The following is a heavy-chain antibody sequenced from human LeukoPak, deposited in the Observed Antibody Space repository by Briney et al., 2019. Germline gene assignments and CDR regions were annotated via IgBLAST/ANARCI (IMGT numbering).Heavy chain of an antibody. J-gene: IGHJ6*03. Sequence: PGGSLRLSCAASGFTFSSYAMSWVRQAPGKGLEWVSAISGSGGNTYYADSVKGRFTISRDNSKNTLYLQMNSLRAEDTAVYYCAKGASAAGTTYYYYMDVWGKGTTVTVSS. CDR2: ISGSGGNT. CDR3: AKGASAAGTTYYYYMDV. V-gene: IGHV3-23*01. D-gene: IGHD6-13*01. CDR1: GFTFSSYA.